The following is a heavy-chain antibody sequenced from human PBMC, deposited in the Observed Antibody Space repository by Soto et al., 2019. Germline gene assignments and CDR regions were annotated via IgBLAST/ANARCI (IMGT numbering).Heavy chain of an antibody. J-gene: IGHJ4*02. D-gene: IGHD5-18*01. CDR1: GYTFTHYY. CDR2: INPNGGST. CDR3: ATSVNSAMAFDY. V-gene: IGHV1-46*01. Sequence: ASVKVSCKASGYTFTHYYIHWVRQAPGQGLEWMGIINPNGGSTTYAQKFRAGFTMTRDTSTSTVYLELSSLRSEDSAIYYCATSVNSAMAFDYWGQGTLVTVSS.